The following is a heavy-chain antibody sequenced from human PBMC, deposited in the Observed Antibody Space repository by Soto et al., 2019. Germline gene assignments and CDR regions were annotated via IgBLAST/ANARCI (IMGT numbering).Heavy chain of an antibody. D-gene: IGHD2-2*01. CDR3: AMEYCSSTSCYGDY. Sequence: QVQLVQSGAEVKKPGSSVKVSCKASGGTFSSYTISLVRQAPGQGLEWMGRIIAIIGIANYAQKFQGRVTITEDKSTSTAYMELSSLRSEDTAVYYCAMEYCSSTSCYGDYWGQGTLVTVSS. V-gene: IGHV1-69*02. CDR1: GGTFSSYT. CDR2: IIAIIGIA. J-gene: IGHJ4*02.